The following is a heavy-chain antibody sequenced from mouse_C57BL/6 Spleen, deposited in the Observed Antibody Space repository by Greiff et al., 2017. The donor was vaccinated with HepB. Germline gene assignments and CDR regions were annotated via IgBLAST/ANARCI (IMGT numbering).Heavy chain of an antibody. CDR2: IYPGIGIT. D-gene: IGHD3-3*01. Sequence: QVQLQQPGAELVKPGASVKMSCKASGYTFTSYWITWVKQRPGQGLEWIGNIYPGIGITNYNEKFKGKATWTVDKSSSTAYMQLSSLTSEDSAVYYCEREGTAWFAYWGQGTLVTVSP. CDR1: GYTFTSYW. V-gene: IGHV1-55*01. J-gene: IGHJ3*01. CDR3: EREGTAWFAY.